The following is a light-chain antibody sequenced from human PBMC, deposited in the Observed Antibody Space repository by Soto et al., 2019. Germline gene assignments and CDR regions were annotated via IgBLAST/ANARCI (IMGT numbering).Light chain of an antibody. CDR2: DAS. J-gene: IGKJ5*01. CDR1: QGISSA. CDR3: HQLNSYPFT. V-gene: IGKV1-13*02. Sequence: AILLTQSPSSLSASVGDRVTITCRASQGISSALAWYHHKPGRPPRVLIYDASSLQSGVPSRFSGSESGTECTLTISSLQPEDSATYYCHQLNSYPFTFGQGTHLEIK.